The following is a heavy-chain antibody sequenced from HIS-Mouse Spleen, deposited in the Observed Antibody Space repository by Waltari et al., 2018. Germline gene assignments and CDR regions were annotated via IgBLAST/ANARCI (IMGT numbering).Heavy chain of an antibody. CDR1: GGSISSSSYY. CDR2: IYYSGSI. CDR3: AREIPYSSSWYDWYFDL. J-gene: IGHJ2*01. D-gene: IGHD6-13*01. V-gene: IGHV4-39*07. Sequence: QLQLQESGPGLVKPSETLSLTCTVSGGSISSSSYYWGWIRQPPGKGREWIGSIYYSGSIYYNPTLKGRDTISVDTSKTQFSLKLGSVTAADTAVYYCAREIPYSSSWYDWYFDLWGRGTLVTVSS.